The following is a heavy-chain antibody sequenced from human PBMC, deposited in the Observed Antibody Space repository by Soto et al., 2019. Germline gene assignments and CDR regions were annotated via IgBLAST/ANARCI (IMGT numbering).Heavy chain of an antibody. J-gene: IGHJ4*02. D-gene: IGHD3-9*01. Sequence: GALRVSCAASVFTFSSYSMNWVRQAPGKGLEWVSSISSSSSYIYYADSVKGRFTISGDNAKNSLYLQMNSLRAEDTAVYYCASFRGGERYFDWLLLNWGQGTLVTVSS. CDR1: VFTFSSYS. V-gene: IGHV3-21*01. CDR3: ASFRGGERYFDWLLLN. CDR2: ISSSSSYI.